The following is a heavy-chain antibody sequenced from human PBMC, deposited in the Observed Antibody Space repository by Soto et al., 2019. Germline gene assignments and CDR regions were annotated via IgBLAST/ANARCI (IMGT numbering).Heavy chain of an antibody. CDR1: GGSVHNGSYY. Sequence: SETLSLTCTFSGGSVHNGSYYWSSLREPPGKGLEWIGYIYYTGTTNYNPSLKSHVTISVDTSKNQFSLKVKSVSAADTAVYFCARNSRGYIYGYYFDSWGQGTLVTVSS. D-gene: IGHD5-18*01. CDR2: IYYTGTT. V-gene: IGHV4-61*01. J-gene: IGHJ4*02. CDR3: ARNSRGYIYGYYFDS.